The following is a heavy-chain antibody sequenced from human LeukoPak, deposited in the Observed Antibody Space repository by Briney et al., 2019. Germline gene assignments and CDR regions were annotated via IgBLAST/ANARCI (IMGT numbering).Heavy chain of an antibody. D-gene: IGHD3-10*01. CDR2: IRSKANSYAT. J-gene: IGHJ6*03. CDR1: GFTFSGSA. V-gene: IGHV3-73*01. Sequence: QPGGSLRLSCAASGFTFSGSAMHWVRQASGKGLEWVGRIRSKANSYATAYAASVKGRFTISRDDSKNTAYLQMDSLKTEDTAVYYCTRQATALWFGEDYMDVWGKGTTVTVSS. CDR3: TRQATALWFGEDYMDV.